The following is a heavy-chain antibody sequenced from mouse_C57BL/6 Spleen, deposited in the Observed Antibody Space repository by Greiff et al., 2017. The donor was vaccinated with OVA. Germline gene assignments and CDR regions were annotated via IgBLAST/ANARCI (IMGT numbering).Heavy chain of an antibody. Sequence: VKLMESGPGLVQPSQSLSITCTVSGFSLTSYGVHWVRQSPGKGLEWLGVIWSGGSTDYNAAFISRLSISKDNSKSQVFFKMNSLQADDTAIYYCARGGYGSSYNYFDYWGQGTTLTVSS. CDR2: IWSGGST. CDR3: ARGGYGSSYNYFDY. V-gene: IGHV2-2*01. CDR1: GFSLTSYG. J-gene: IGHJ2*01. D-gene: IGHD1-1*01.